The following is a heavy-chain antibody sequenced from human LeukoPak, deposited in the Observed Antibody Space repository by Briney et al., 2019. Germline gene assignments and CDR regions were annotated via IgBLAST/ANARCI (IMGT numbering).Heavy chain of an antibody. CDR2: IYYSGST. Sequence: PSETLSLTCAVSGGSISSSNWWSWVRQPPGKGLEWIGEIYYSGSTYYNPSLKSRVTISVDTSKNQFSLKLSSVTAADTAVYYCARAYCSGGSCYSLYNWFDPWGQGTLVTVSS. D-gene: IGHD2-15*01. CDR1: GGSISSSNW. J-gene: IGHJ5*02. CDR3: ARAYCSGGSCYSLYNWFDP. V-gene: IGHV4-4*02.